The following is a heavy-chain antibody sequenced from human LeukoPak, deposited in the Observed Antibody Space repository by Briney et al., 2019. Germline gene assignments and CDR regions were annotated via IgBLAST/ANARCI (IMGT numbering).Heavy chain of an antibody. Sequence: PSETLSLTCTVSGGSISSFYWSWIRQPAGKGLEWIGRIYTSGTTNYNPSLKSRVTMSVDTSKNQFSLKLSSVTAADTAVYYRARDLGLDTTNWFDPWGQGTLVTVSS. CDR1: GGSISSFY. D-gene: IGHD1-26*01. V-gene: IGHV4-4*07. CDR3: ARDLGLDTTNWFDP. CDR2: IYTSGTT. J-gene: IGHJ5*02.